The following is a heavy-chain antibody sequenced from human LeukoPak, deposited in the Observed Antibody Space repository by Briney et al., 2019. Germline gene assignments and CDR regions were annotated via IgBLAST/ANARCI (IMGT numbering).Heavy chain of an antibody. CDR3: ATYYYDSSGYNDLDDAFDI. CDR1: GGSISSSSYY. J-gene: IGHJ3*02. D-gene: IGHD3-22*01. CDR2: IYHSGST. Sequence: EPSETLSLTCTVSGGSISSSSYYWGWIRQPPGKGLEWIGSIYHSGSTYYNPSLKSRVTISVDTSKNQFSLKLSSVTAADTAVYYCATYYYDSSGYNDLDDAFDIWGQGTMVTVSS. V-gene: IGHV4-39*07.